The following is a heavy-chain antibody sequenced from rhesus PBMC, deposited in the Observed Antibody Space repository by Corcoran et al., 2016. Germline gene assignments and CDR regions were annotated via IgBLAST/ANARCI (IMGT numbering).Heavy chain of an antibody. Sequence: QLQLQESGPGLVKPSETLSLTCAVSGGSISSGYGWGWIRPPPGKGLEWIGHIFGSIVNTSSNPSLQSRVTMSTDTSTNQFSLTLSSVTAADTAVYYCARGLRTGLDSWGQGVVVTVSS. CDR2: IFGSIVNT. V-gene: IGHV4S7*01. CDR1: GGSISSGYG. D-gene: IGHD3-3*01. CDR3: ARGLRTGLDS. J-gene: IGHJ6*01.